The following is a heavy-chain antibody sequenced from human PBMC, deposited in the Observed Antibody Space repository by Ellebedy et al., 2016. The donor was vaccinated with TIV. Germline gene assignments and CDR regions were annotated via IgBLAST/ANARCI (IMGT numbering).Heavy chain of an antibody. CDR2: IYAGGTT. CDR1: GFSVTNNY. D-gene: IGHD3-9*01. J-gene: IGHJ4*02. CDR3: AKVDILRWYYFDA. Sequence: GGSLRLSCAASGFSVTNNYMSWVRQAPRQVLELASPIYAGGTTNYADSVKGRFTISRDTSNNTVHLEMNSLRAEDTAMYYCAKVDILRWYYFDAWGQGALVTVS. V-gene: IGHV3-53*01.